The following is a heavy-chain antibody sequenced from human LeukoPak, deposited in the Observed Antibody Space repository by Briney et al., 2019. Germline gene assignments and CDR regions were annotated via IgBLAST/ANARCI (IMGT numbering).Heavy chain of an antibody. Sequence: ASVKVSCKASGYTFTGYYMHWVRQAPGQGLEWMGWINPNSGGTNHAQKFQGRVTMTRDTSISTAYMELSRLRSDDTAVYYCARDRAVDSGSDYWGQGTLVTVSS. D-gene: IGHD1-26*01. CDR3: ARDRAVDSGSDY. J-gene: IGHJ4*02. CDR2: INPNSGGT. V-gene: IGHV1-2*02. CDR1: GYTFTGYY.